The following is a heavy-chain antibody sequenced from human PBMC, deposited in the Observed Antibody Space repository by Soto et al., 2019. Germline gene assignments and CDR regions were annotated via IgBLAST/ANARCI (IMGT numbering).Heavy chain of an antibody. CDR3: ARGHDANND. CDR2: IYVSGST. Sequence: QVQLQESGSGLVKPSQTLSLTCAVSGGSISSGGYSWRWIRQPPGKGLEWLGYIYVSGSTYYNPSLKSRVTISMDTSKTQFSLKLNSVTAADTAVYYCARGHDANNDWGQGTLVTVSS. D-gene: IGHD2-8*01. CDR1: GGSISSGGYS. V-gene: IGHV4-30-2*01. J-gene: IGHJ4*02.